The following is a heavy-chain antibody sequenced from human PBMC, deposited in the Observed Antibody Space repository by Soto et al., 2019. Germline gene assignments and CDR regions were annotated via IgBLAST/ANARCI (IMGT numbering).Heavy chain of an antibody. D-gene: IGHD1-1*01. CDR2: INESGST. V-gene: IGHV4-34*01. CDR1: AQSFSGHS. Sequence: QVQLQQWGAGLVKPSETLSLSCAVYAQSFSGHSWSWIRQFPGKGLEWIGEINESGSTYYNPSLKSRVTISADTSKNQFSLKLSSVSAADTAVYFCARGSGIVALPGELEDVNYDYWGQGTLVNVSS. J-gene: IGHJ4*02. CDR3: ARGSGIVALPGELEDVNYDY.